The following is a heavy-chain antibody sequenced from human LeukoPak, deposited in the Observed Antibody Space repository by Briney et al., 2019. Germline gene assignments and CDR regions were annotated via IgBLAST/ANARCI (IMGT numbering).Heavy chain of an antibody. CDR1: GFTFSSYA. Sequence: GGSLRLSCAASGFTFSSYAMHWVRQAPGKGLEWVAVISYDGSNKYYADSVKGRFTISRDNSKYTLYLQMNSLRAEDTAVYYCARHKWDSSLDYWGQGTLVTVSS. D-gene: IGHD3-22*01. CDR3: ARHKWDSSLDY. J-gene: IGHJ4*02. CDR2: ISYDGSNK. V-gene: IGHV3-30-3*01.